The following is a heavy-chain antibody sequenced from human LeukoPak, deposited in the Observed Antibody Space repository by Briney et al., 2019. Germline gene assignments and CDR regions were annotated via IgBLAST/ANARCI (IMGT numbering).Heavy chain of an antibody. CDR3: LYGGNSGDWVY. CDR1: GGSISSSSYY. J-gene: IGHJ4*02. CDR2: ILHSGST. V-gene: IGHV4-39*07. Sequence: SETLSLTCTVSGGSISSSSYYWAWIRQPPGKGLEWIGEILHSGSTNYNPSLKSRVTMSVDKSKNQFSLKLNSVTAADTAVYYCLYGGNSGDWVYWGQGTLVTVSS. D-gene: IGHD4-23*01.